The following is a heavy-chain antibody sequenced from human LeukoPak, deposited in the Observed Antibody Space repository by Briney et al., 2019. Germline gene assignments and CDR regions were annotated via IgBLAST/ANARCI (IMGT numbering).Heavy chain of an antibody. CDR3: ARGPHQQWPPMQY. D-gene: IGHD6-19*01. J-gene: IGHJ4*02. CDR2: INHSGST. Sequence: PSETLSLTCAVYGGSFSGYYWSWIRQPPGKGLEWIGEINHSGSTNYNPSLKSRVTISVDTSKNQFSLNLTSVTAADTGVYYCARGPHQQWPPMQYWGQGSLVTVSS. V-gene: IGHV4-34*01. CDR1: GGSFSGYY.